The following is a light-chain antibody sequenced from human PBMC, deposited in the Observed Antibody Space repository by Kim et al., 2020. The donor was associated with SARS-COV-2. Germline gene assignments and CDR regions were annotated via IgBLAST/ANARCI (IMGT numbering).Light chain of an antibody. CDR2: QDS. CDR1: KLGDKY. Sequence: VSPGQTASIPCSADKLGDKYACWYQQRPGQSPVLVTYQDSKRPSGIPERFSGPNSGNTATLTISGTQAMDEADYYCQAWDSSTAYGFGTGTKVRVL. J-gene: IGLJ1*01. V-gene: IGLV3-1*01. CDR3: QAWDSSTAYG.